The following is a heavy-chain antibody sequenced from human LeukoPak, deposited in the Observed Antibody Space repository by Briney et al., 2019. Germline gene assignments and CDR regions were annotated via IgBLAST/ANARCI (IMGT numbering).Heavy chain of an antibody. Sequence: PGGSLRLSCTASGFTFSNYAMSWLRQGPGKGLEWVSGLSGSGGSTYYADSVKGRFTISRDNSWNTLYLQMNSLRAEDTAVYYCAKAKSGSYSPFDYWGQGTLVTVSS. D-gene: IGHD1-26*01. CDR2: LSGSGGST. CDR3: AKAKSGSYSPFDY. J-gene: IGHJ4*02. V-gene: IGHV3-23*01. CDR1: GFTFSNYA.